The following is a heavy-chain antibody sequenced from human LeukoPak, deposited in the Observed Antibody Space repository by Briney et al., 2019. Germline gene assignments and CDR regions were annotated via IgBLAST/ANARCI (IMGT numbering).Heavy chain of an antibody. CDR3: AREGLDY. J-gene: IGHJ4*02. Sequence: ASVKVSCKASGYTFTSYDINWVRQATGQELEWMGWMNPNSGNTGYAQKFQGRVTITTTTSISTAYMELSSLRSEDTAVYYCAREGLDYWGQGTLVTVSS. CDR1: GYTFTSYD. CDR2: MNPNSGNT. V-gene: IGHV1-8*03.